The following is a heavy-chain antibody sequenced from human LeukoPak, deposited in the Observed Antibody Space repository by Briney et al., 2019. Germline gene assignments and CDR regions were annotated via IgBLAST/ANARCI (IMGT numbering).Heavy chain of an antibody. CDR3: ARDQAFSYYYYFMDV. CDR1: GFTFRSYD. CDR2: IGTAGEI. J-gene: IGHJ6*03. V-gene: IGHV3-13*01. D-gene: IGHD3-3*01. Sequence: GGSLRLSCAASGFTFRSYDMHWVRQATGKGLEWVSGIGTAGEIYYPGSVKGRFTISRENAKNSLYLQMNSLRAEDTAVYYCARDQAFSYYYYFMDVWGKGTTVTVSS.